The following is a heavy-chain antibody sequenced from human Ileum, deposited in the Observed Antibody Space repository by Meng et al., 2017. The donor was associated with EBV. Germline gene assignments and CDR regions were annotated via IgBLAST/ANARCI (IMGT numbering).Heavy chain of an antibody. CDR1: GYTFTGYY. J-gene: IGHJ5*02. CDR2: INPNSGGT. D-gene: IGHD6-19*01. Sequence: QVQLVQSGAEVKKPXXSVKVSCKASGYTFTGYYMHWVRQAPGQGLEWMGRINPNSGGTNYAQKFQGRVTMTRDTSISTAYMELSRLRSDDTAVYYCAHQAVAGTRGWFDPWGQGPLGTVSS. CDR3: AHQAVAGTRGWFDP. V-gene: IGHV1-2*06.